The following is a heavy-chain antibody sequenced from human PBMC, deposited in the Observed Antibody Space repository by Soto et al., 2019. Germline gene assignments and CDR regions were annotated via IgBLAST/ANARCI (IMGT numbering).Heavy chain of an antibody. CDR2: MNPNSANT. V-gene: IGHV1-8*01. CDR1: GYTFTSYD. Sequence: QVHLVQSGAQVKKPGASVKVSCKASGYTFTSYDINSVRQATGQGLEWMGWMNPNSANTGYAHKFQGRITMPRDTSISTAYMGLSSLSGEDSAVYYCASYRRPCCGGGGYGSGYNCWGQGTLVTVSS. CDR3: ASYRRPCCGGGGYGSGYNC. D-gene: IGHD2-21*02. J-gene: IGHJ4*02.